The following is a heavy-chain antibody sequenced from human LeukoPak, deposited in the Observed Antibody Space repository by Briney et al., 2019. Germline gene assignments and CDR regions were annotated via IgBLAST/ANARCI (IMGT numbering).Heavy chain of an antibody. CDR1: GGSISSGDYY. Sequence: PSQTLPLTCTVSGGSISSGDYYWSWVRQPPGKGLEWIGYIYYSGSTYYNPSLKSRVTISVDTSKNQFSLKLSSVTAADTAVYYCAREIRFGELFDYWGQGALVTVSS. J-gene: IGHJ4*02. CDR2: IYYSGST. CDR3: AREIRFGELFDY. D-gene: IGHD3-10*01. V-gene: IGHV4-30-4*01.